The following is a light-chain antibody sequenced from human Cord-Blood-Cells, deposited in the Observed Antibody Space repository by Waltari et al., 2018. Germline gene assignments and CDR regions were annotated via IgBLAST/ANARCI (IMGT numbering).Light chain of an antibody. J-gene: IGKJ1*01. CDR1: QSLVYSDGNTY. V-gene: IGKV2-30*01. CDR3: MQGTHWPPT. Sequence: EVVMPQSPLSLPVTLGQPASISCRSSQSLVYSDGNTYLNWFQQRPGQSPRRLIAKVSNRDSGVPDRFSGSGSGTDFTLKISRVEAEDVGVYYCMQGTHWPPTFGQGTKVEIK. CDR2: KVS.